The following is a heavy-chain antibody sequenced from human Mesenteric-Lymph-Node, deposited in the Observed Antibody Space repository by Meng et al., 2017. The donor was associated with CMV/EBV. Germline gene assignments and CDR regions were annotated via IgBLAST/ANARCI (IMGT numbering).Heavy chain of an antibody. V-gene: IGHV1-69*02. D-gene: IGHD2-15*01. Sequence: SVKVSCKPSGGTFTGHSITWVRQAPGQGLEWMGRFIPITGVSHYAQEFQGRLTISADKSTTTAYMELRGLISEDTAVYYCARGGHGSGTWALHGLDLWGQGTTVTVSS. CDR2: FIPITGVS. CDR1: GGTFTGHS. CDR3: ARGGHGSGTWALHGLDL. J-gene: IGHJ6*02.